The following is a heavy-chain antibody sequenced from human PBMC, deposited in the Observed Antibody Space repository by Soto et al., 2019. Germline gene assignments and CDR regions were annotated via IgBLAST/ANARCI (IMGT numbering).Heavy chain of an antibody. D-gene: IGHD3-10*01. CDR3: VRGVLS. CDR2: IHHSGST. J-gene: IGHJ1*01. V-gene: IGHV4-31*03. CDR1: GGCISRGGYY. Sequence: SETMSLTCNVSGGCISRGGYYWTWIRQHPGKGLEWIGNIHHSGSTFYNPSLKSRVSISVDTSKNQFSLKLSSVTAADTAVYFCVRGVLSWGQGTLVTVSS.